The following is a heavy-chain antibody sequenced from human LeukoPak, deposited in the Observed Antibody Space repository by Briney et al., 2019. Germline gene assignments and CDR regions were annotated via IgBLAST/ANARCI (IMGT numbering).Heavy chain of an antibody. Sequence: SETLSLTCIVSGGSISSISSNNYHWGWIRQPPGKGLEWIGEINHSGSTNYNPSLKSRVTISVDTSKNQFSLKLSSVTAADTAVYYCARGLRTTVTTWVRRPTSYFDYWGQGTLVTVSS. CDR2: INHSGST. V-gene: IGHV4-39*07. CDR3: ARGLRTTVTTWVRRPTSYFDY. D-gene: IGHD4-17*01. J-gene: IGHJ4*02. CDR1: GGSISSISSNNYH.